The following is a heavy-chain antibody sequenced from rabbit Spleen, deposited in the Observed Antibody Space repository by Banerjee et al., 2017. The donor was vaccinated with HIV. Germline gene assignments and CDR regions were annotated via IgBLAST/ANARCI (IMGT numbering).Heavy chain of an antibody. CDR3: ARDLAGVIGWNFNL. D-gene: IGHD4-1*01. J-gene: IGHJ4*01. CDR2: INTSTGTT. Sequence: QEQLKESGGGLVQPGGSLKLSCKASGFTLSSYYMNWVRQAPGKGLEWIGCINTSTGTTVYATWAKGRFTISRTSSPSVTLQMTSLTAADTATYFCARDLAGVIGWNFNLWGQGTLVTVS. CDR1: GFTLSSYYM. V-gene: IGHV1S45*01.